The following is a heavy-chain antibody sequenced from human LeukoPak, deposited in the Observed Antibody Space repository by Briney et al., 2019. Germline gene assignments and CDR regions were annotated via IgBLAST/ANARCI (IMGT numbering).Heavy chain of an antibody. Sequence: PGGSLRLSCAASGFALDDYAMHWVRQAPGKGLDWVSGISWNSGSVAYADSVKGRFTISRDNAKNSLYLQINSLRPEDTALYYCTRRTRYNAYDIWGQGTMLTVSS. CDR1: GFALDDYA. CDR3: TRRTRYNAYDI. D-gene: IGHD1-1*01. V-gene: IGHV3-9*01. CDR2: ISWNSGSV. J-gene: IGHJ3*02.